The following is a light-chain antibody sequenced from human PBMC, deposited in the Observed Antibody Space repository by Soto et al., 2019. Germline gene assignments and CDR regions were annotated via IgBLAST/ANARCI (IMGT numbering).Light chain of an antibody. Sequence: DIQMTQSPSTLSASVGERVTITCRASQSISSWLAWYQQKPGKAPKLLIYDASSLESGVPSRFSGSGSGTEFTLTISSLQPDDFATYYCQQYNSYSSWTFGQGPKVEIK. CDR3: QQYNSYSSWT. CDR2: DAS. J-gene: IGKJ1*01. V-gene: IGKV1-5*01. CDR1: QSISSW.